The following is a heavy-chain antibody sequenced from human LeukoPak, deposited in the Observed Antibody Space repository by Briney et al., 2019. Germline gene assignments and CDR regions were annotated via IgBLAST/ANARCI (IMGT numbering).Heavy chain of an antibody. Sequence: PGGSLRLSCAASGFTFSSYSMNWVRQAPGKGLEWVSSISSSSSYIYYADSVKGRFTISRDNAKNSLYLQMNSLRAEDTAVYYCARLCSSTSCYHFDYWGQGTLVTVSS. V-gene: IGHV3-21*01. CDR3: ARLCSSTSCYHFDY. J-gene: IGHJ4*02. CDR2: ISSSSSYI. CDR1: GFTFSSYS. D-gene: IGHD2-2*01.